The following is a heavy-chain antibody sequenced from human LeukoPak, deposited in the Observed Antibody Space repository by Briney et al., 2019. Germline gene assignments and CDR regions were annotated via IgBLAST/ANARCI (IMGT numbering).Heavy chain of an antibody. CDR1: GYTFTGYH. CDR3: ARVATYTYDYGDYATTFDY. J-gene: IGHJ4*02. CDR2: INPNSGGT. V-gene: IGHV1-2*02. D-gene: IGHD4-17*01. Sequence: ASVKVSCKASGYTFTGYHMHWVRQAPGQGLEWMGWINPNSGGTNYAQKFQGRVTMTRDTSISTAYMELSRLRSDDTAVYYCARVATYTYDYGDYATTFDYWGQGTLVTVSS.